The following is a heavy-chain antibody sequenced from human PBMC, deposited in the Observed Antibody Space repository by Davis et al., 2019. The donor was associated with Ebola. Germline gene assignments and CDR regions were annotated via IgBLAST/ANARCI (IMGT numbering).Heavy chain of an antibody. CDR1: GFTFSSYA. Sequence: GESLKISCAASGFTFSSYAMHWVRQAPGKGLEWVAVISYDGSNKYYADSVKGRFTISRDNSKNTLYLQMNSLRAEDTAVYYCAKIGGSSGYLDYWGQGTLVTVSS. CDR3: AKIGGSSGYLDY. V-gene: IGHV3-30-3*02. D-gene: IGHD3-22*01. J-gene: IGHJ4*02. CDR2: ISYDGSNK.